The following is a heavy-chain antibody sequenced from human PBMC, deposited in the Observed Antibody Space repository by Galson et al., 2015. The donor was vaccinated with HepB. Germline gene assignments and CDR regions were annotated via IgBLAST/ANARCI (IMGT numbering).Heavy chain of an antibody. CDR2: ISGRGNNP. J-gene: IGHJ4*02. Sequence: LRLSCAASGFTFSSYAMSWVRQAPGKGLEWVSAISGRGNNPDYADSVRGRFTIFRDNSKNTVSLQMSSLRVEDTAIYYCAKRMSPKYFFDYWGQGTLVTVSS. CDR3: AKRMSPKYFFDY. D-gene: IGHD2-15*01. CDR1: GFTFSSYA. V-gene: IGHV3-23*01.